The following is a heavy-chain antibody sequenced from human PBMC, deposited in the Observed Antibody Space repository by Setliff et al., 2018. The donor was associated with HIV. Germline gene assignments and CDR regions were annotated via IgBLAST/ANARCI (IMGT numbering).Heavy chain of an antibody. Sequence: GASVKVSCKASGFTFTSSAVQWVRQARGQRLEWIGWIVVGSGNTNYAQKFQERVTITRDMSTSTAYMELSSLRSEDTAVYYCAKCGGTCWHNFFGPWGQGAVVTVSS. CDR2: IVVGSGNT. CDR3: AKCGGTCWHNFFGP. D-gene: IGHD2-15*01. J-gene: IGHJ5*02. V-gene: IGHV1-58*01. CDR1: GFTFTSSA.